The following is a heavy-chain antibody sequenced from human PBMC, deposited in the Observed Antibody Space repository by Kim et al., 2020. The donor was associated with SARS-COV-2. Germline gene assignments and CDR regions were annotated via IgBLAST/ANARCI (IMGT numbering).Heavy chain of an antibody. CDR1: GHTLTDYQ. Sequence: ASVKVSCKASGHTLTDYQMDWVRQAPGQGLEWMGRINPKSGGTNFAQKFQGRVTMTRDTSISTVYMELSGLRSDDTAVYHCARVAPGHCRGGSCYVFWYFDLWGRGTLVTVSS. V-gene: IGHV1-2*06. CDR3: ARVAPGHCRGGSCYVFWYFDL. D-gene: IGHD2-15*01. CDR2: INPKSGGT. J-gene: IGHJ2*01.